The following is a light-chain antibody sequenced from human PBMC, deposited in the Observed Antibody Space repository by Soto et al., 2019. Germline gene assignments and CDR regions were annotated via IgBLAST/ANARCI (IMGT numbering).Light chain of an antibody. Sequence: LAQPASVSGSPGQSITISCTGTGSDVGGYNYVSWYQQHPDKAPKLMIYDVSNRPSGVSNRFSGSKSGNTASLTISGLQAEDEADYFCSSYTSSSTYVFGTGTKVTVL. CDR3: SSYTSSSTYV. CDR1: GSDVGGYNY. CDR2: DVS. V-gene: IGLV2-14*03. J-gene: IGLJ1*01.